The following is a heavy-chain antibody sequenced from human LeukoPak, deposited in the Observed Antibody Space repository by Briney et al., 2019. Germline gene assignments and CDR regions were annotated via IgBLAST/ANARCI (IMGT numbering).Heavy chain of an antibody. CDR3: ARGLLRFLERSSLDAFDI. J-gene: IGHJ3*02. CDR2: IYYSGST. Sequence: PSETLSLTCTVSGGSISSGDYYWSWIRQPPGKGLEWIGYIYYSGSTYYNPSLKSRVTISVDTSKNQFSLKLSSVTAADTAVYYCARGLLRFLERSSLDAFDIWGQGTMVTVSS. V-gene: IGHV4-30-4*08. D-gene: IGHD3-3*01. CDR1: GGSISSGDYY.